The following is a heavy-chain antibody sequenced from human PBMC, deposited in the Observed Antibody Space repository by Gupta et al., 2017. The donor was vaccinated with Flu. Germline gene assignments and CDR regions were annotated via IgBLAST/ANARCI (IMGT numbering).Heavy chain of an antibody. CDR2: IDNSGSYT. CDR1: GFTFSTYA. CDR3: AKGSSGGRPYYFDY. D-gene: IGHD2-15*01. V-gene: IGHV3-23*01. Sequence: DVQLLASGGGLVQPGESLRLSCRASGFTFSTYAMSWVRQAPGKGLEWVSAIDNSGSYTYYADSVKGRFTISRDNSKKTLFLEMNSLTVEDTAPYYCAKGSSGGRPYYFDYWGQGALVTVSS. J-gene: IGHJ4*02.